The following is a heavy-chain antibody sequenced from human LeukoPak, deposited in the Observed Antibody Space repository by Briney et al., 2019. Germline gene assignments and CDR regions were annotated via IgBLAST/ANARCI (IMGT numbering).Heavy chain of an antibody. D-gene: IGHD2-15*01. CDR2: IYRGGET. Sequence: GGSLRLSCAASGFTFSSYSMNWVRQAPGKGLEWVSVIYRGGETYYADSVKGRFTISRDNSKNTLYLQMNSLRAEDTAVYYCARAQYCSGGSCYGDYWGQGTLVTVSS. V-gene: IGHV3-53*01. J-gene: IGHJ4*02. CDR3: ARAQYCSGGSCYGDY. CDR1: GFTFSSYS.